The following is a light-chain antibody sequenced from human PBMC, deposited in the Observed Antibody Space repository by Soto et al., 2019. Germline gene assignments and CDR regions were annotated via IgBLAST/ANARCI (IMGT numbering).Light chain of an antibody. V-gene: IGLV2-14*03. J-gene: IGLJ3*02. CDR2: DVS. CDR3: SSYTSSITLM. CDR1: SNDIGGYKY. Sequence: QPVLAQPASVSGSPGQSITISCTGTSNDIGGYKYVSWYQQHPGKAPKLMIYDVSNRPSGVSNRFSGSKSGNTASLTISGLQAEDEADYYCSSYTSSITLMFGGGTKLTVL.